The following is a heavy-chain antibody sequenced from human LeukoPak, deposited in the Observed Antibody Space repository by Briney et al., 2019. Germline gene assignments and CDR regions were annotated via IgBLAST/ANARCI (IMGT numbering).Heavy chain of an antibody. V-gene: IGHV4-59*01. CDR2: IYYSGST. J-gene: IGHJ2*01. CDR3: ARDVGVVVAAGYFDL. Sequence: NPSETLSLTCTVYGGSISSYYWSWIRQPPGKGLEWIGYIYYSGSTNYNPSLKSRVTISVDTSKNQFSLKLSSVTAADTAVYYCARDVGVVVAAGYFDLWGRGTLVTVSS. D-gene: IGHD2-15*01. CDR1: GGSISSYY.